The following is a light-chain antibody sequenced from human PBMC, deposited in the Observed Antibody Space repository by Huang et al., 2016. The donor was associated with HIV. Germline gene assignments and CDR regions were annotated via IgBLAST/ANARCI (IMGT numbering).Light chain of an antibody. CDR3: QQYNDWPVT. CDR2: GAT. Sequence: EVVMTQSTGTLSVYPGERATLSCKASQSITNKLAWYQQKPGQTPSPLSYGATTMATGVAVRFSGAGSGTEFTLTISSLQSEDFALYFCQQYNDWPVTFGRGTKLEIK. CDR1: QSITNK. V-gene: IGKV3-15*01. J-gene: IGKJ2*01.